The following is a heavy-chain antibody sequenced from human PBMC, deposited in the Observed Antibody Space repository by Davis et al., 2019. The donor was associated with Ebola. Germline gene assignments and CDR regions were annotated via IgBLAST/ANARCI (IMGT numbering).Heavy chain of an antibody. Sequence: SVKVSCKTSGYTFNGYHIYWLRQAPGQGLEWMGGIIPIFDSANYAQEFQGRVMITADESTTTAYMELSSLTSEDTAVYFCARAGELTNNWFDPWGQGTLVTVSS. J-gene: IGHJ5*02. D-gene: IGHD3-16*01. CDR2: IIPIFDSA. CDR3: ARAGELTNNWFDP. V-gene: IGHV1-69*13. CDR1: GYTFNGYH.